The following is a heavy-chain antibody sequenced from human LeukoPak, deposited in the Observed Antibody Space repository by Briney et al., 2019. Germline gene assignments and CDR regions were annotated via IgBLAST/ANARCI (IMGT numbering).Heavy chain of an antibody. Sequence: ASVKVSCKASGYTFTSYAMHWVRQAPGQRLEWMGWINAGNGNTKYSQKFQGRVTIARDTSASTAYMELSSLRSEDTAVYYCARDPPMGATTFRDDYWGQGTLVTVSS. D-gene: IGHD1-26*01. V-gene: IGHV1-3*01. J-gene: IGHJ4*02. CDR2: INAGNGNT. CDR1: GYTFTSYA. CDR3: ARDPPMGATTFRDDY.